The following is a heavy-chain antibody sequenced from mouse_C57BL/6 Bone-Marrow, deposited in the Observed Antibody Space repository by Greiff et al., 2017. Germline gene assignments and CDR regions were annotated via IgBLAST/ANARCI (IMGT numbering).Heavy chain of an antibody. CDR2: IDPSGSYT. Sequence: VQLQQPGAELVMPGASVKLSCTASGYTFTSYWMHWVKQRPGQGLEWIGEIDPSGSYTNYTQNFKGKSTFTVDKASSTAYMQLSSLKSEDTAVYYCARKGESKRALDYWGQGTTVTGSS. CDR1: GYTFTSYW. J-gene: IGHJ4*01. D-gene: IGHD2-13*01. CDR3: ARKGESKRALDY. V-gene: IGHV1-69*01.